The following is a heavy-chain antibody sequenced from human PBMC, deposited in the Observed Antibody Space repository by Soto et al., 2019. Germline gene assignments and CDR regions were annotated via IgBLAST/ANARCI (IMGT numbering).Heavy chain of an antibody. J-gene: IGHJ6*02. V-gene: IGHV1-18*01. Sequence: ASVKVSCKASGYTFTSYGISWVRQAPGQGLEWMGWISAYNGNTNYAQKLQGRVTMTTDTSTSTAYMVLRSLRSDDTAVYYCARDLSSYYDILTGPYYYYGMDVWGQGTTVTVSS. CDR2: ISAYNGNT. CDR1: GYTFTSYG. CDR3: ARDLSSYYDILTGPYYYYGMDV. D-gene: IGHD3-9*01.